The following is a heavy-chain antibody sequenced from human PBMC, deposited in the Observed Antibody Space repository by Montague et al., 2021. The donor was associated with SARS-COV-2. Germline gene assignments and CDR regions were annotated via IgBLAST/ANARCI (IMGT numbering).Heavy chain of an antibody. V-gene: IGHV4-4*07. CDR3: ARESGYSSGWRYYYGMDV. D-gene: IGHD6-19*01. Sequence: SETLSLTCAVYTDSFSGYYWSWIRQPAGKGLEWIGRLYTSGSTTYNPSLKSRVTMSVDTSKNQFSLNVTSVTAADTAIYYCARESGYSSGWRYYYGMDVWGQGTTVTVS. J-gene: IGHJ6*02. CDR1: TDSFSGYY. CDR2: LYTSGST.